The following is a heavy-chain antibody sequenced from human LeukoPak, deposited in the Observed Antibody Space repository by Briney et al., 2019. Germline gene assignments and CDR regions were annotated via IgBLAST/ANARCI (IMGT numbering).Heavy chain of an antibody. Sequence: PSETLSLTCTVSGGSISNYYWSWIRQPPEKGLEWIGYIYSSGSTDYNPSLKSRVTISVDTSKNQFSLKLSSVTAADTAVYYCARMSNMGGRYSGYDYPFDYWGQGTLVTVSS. J-gene: IGHJ4*02. D-gene: IGHD5-12*01. CDR3: ARMSNMGGRYSGYDYPFDY. CDR1: GGSISNYY. V-gene: IGHV4-59*01. CDR2: IYSSGST.